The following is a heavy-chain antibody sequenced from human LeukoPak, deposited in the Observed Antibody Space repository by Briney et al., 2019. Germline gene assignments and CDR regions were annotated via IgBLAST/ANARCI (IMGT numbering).Heavy chain of an antibody. V-gene: IGHV3-48*03. CDR3: GLGTRGDNRGYYVE. Sequence: GRSLRLSCAASGFSFRSFEMNWLRQAPGKGLEWIAYISSRSENIYYADSVKGRFTISRDNAMNVLELQMNGLNVDDTAVYYCGLGTRGDNRGYYVEWGQGTRVIVSS. CDR2: ISSRSENI. CDR1: GFSFRSFE. D-gene: IGHD3-22*01. J-gene: IGHJ4*02.